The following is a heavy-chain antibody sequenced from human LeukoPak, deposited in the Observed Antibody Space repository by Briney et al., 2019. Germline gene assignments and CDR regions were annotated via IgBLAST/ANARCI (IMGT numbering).Heavy chain of an antibody. CDR1: GGSISSGDYY. Sequence: SETLSLTCTVSGGSISSGDYYWSWSRQPPGKGLEWIEYIYYSGSTYYNPSRKSRVTISVYKTKNQFSLKLSSVTAADTAVYYCARAPLLRFFYYFDYWGQGTLVTVSS. CDR2: IYYSGST. V-gene: IGHV4-30-4*08. J-gene: IGHJ4*02. CDR3: ARAPLLRFFYYFDY. D-gene: IGHD3-3*01.